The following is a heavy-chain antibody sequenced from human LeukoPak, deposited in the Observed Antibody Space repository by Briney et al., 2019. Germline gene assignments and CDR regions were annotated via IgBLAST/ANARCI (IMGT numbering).Heavy chain of an antibody. CDR2: INPNSGGT. J-gene: IGHJ6*03. CDR3: ARGVSGSYYYYYMDV. D-gene: IGHD1-26*01. V-gene: IGHV1-2*02. Sequence: ASVKVSGNASGYTCTGYYMHWVRQAPGQGLEWMGWINPNSGGTNYAQKCQGRVTMTRDTSISTAYMELSRLRSDDTAVYYCARGVSGSYYYYYMDVWGKGTTVTVSS. CDR1: GYTCTGYY.